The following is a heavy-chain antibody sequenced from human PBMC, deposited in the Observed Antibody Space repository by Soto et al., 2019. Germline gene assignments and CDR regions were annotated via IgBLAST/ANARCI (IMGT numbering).Heavy chain of an antibody. V-gene: IGHV3-21*04. CDR2: ISSSSSYI. D-gene: IGHD4-17*01. CDR1: GFTFSSYS. CDR3: AKLRGDYTVYDH. J-gene: IGHJ4*02. Sequence: GALRLSCAASGFTFSSYSMNWVRQAPGKGLEWVSSISSSSSYIYYADSVKGRFTISRDNAEKSLHLQMNSLRAEDTAVYYCAKLRGDYTVYDHWGQGARVTVSS.